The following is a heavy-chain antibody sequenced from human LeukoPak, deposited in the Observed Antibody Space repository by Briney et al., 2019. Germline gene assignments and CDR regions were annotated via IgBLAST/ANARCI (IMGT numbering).Heavy chain of an antibody. J-gene: IGHJ6*02. CDR2: IYYSGST. CDR1: GGSISSYY. Sequence: PSETLSLTCTVSGGSISSYYWSWIRQPPGKGLEWIGYIYYSGSTNYNPSLKSRVTMSVDTSKNQFSLKLSSVTAADTAVYYCARVLATVTTPDVWGQGTTVTVSS. CDR3: ARVLATVTTPDV. D-gene: IGHD4-17*01. V-gene: IGHV4-59*01.